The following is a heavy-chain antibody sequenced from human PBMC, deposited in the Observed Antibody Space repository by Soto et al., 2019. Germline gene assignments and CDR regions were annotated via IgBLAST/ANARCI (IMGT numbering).Heavy chain of an antibody. CDR1: GGSFSGYY. D-gene: IGHD5-12*01. Sequence: SETLSLTCAVYGGSFSGYYWSWIRQPPGKGLEWIGEINHSGSTNYNPSLKSRVTISVDTSKNQFSLKLSPVTAADTAVYYCVRSAGFGYSKRQKYFDYWGQGTLVTVSS. CDR2: INHSGST. J-gene: IGHJ4*02. V-gene: IGHV4-34*01. CDR3: VRSAGFGYSKRQKYFDY.